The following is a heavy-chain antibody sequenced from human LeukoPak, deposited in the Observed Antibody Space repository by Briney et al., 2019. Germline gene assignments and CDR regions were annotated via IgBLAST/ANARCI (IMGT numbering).Heavy chain of an antibody. J-gene: IGHJ3*02. D-gene: IGHD3-16*01. V-gene: IGHV3-23*01. CDR2: TSSSDADT. CDR3: AKDRDDYVWGSYLGAFDI. Sequence: GGSLRLSCAASGFTLNNYAMSWVRQAPGKGLEWVSATSSSDADTYHADSVRGRFTISRDNSKNTLYLQMNSLRAEDTAVYYCAKDRDDYVWGSYLGAFDIWGQGTMVTVSS. CDR1: GFTLNNYA.